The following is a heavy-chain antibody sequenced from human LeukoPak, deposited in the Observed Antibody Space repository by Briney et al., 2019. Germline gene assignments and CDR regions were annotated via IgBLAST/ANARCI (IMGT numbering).Heavy chain of an antibody. J-gene: IGHJ4*02. D-gene: IGHD6-19*01. V-gene: IGHV4-4*02. Sequence: SETLSLTCAVSGGSISSSNWWSWVRQPPGKGLEWIGEIYHSGSTNYNPSLKSRVTISVDKSKNQFSLKLSSVTAADTAVYYCASTASRLVPYYFDYWSQGTLVTVSS. CDR2: IYHSGST. CDR1: GGSISSSNW. CDR3: ASTASRLVPYYFDY.